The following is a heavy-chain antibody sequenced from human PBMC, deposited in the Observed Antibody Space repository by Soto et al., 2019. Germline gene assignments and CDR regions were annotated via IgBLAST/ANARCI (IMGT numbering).Heavy chain of an antibody. V-gene: IGHV3-74*01. Sequence: PGGSLRLSCTASGFPFSNHWMHWVRQAPGKGLVWVSRISHDGGSTSHADSVRGRFTISRDNSKNTMYLQMNSLRAEDTAVYYCTSLSVAVDFYAFDIWGQGTMVTVSS. D-gene: IGHD6-19*01. CDR3: TSLSVAVDFYAFDI. J-gene: IGHJ3*02. CDR1: GFPFSNHW. CDR2: ISHDGGST.